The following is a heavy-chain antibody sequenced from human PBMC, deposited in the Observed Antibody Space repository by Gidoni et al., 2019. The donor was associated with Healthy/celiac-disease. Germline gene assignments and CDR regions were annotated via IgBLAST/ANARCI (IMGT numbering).Heavy chain of an antibody. CDR2: IKQDGSEK. D-gene: IGHD3-10*01. CDR1: GFTFSSYW. Sequence: CAASGFTFSSYWMSWVRQAPGKGLEWVANIKQDGSEKYYVDSVKGRFTISRDNAKNSLYLQMNSLRAEDTAVYYCARERAWFGELLGGGSLDYWGQGTLVTVSS. J-gene: IGHJ4*02. V-gene: IGHV3-7*01. CDR3: ARERAWFGELLGGGSLDY.